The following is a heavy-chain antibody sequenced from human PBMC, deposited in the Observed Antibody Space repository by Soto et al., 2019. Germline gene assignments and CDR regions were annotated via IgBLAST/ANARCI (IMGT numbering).Heavy chain of an antibody. Sequence: SETLSLTCTVSGGSISSYYWSWVRQPPGKGLEWIGYIYYSGSTNYNPSLKSRVTISVDTSKNQFSLKLSSVTAADTAVYYCARAYYDFGSGYYNDAFDIWGQGTMVTVSS. J-gene: IGHJ3*02. CDR1: GGSISSYY. CDR2: IYYSGST. CDR3: ARAYYDFGSGYYNDAFDI. D-gene: IGHD3-3*01. V-gene: IGHV4-59*13.